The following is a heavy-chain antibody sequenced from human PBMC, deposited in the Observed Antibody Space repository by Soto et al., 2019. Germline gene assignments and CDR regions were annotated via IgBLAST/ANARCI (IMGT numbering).Heavy chain of an antibody. Sequence: EVQLVESGGGWVQPGRSLRLSCAASGFTVSSNYMSWVRQAPGKGLEWVSVIYGDGRTYYADFVKGRFTISRDNSKNTVYLQMNSLRAEDAAVYYWARRIAVTGSSYFDSWGQGTLVTVSS. V-gene: IGHV3-66*01. CDR2: IYGDGRT. D-gene: IGHD6-19*01. J-gene: IGHJ4*02. CDR1: GFTVSSNY. CDR3: ARRIAVTGSSYFDS.